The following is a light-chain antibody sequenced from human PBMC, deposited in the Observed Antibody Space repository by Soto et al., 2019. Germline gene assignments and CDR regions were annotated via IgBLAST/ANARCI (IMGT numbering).Light chain of an antibody. CDR2: DVS. J-gene: IGLJ2*01. CDR1: SSDVGGYNY. Sequence: QSVLTQPASVSGSPGQSITISCTGTSSDVGGYNYVSWYQQHPGIAPKLMIYDVSDRPSGVSNRFSGSKSGDTASLTISGLQAEDEADYYCSSYTSSSTPVFGGGTKLTV. V-gene: IGLV2-14*01. CDR3: SSYTSSSTPV.